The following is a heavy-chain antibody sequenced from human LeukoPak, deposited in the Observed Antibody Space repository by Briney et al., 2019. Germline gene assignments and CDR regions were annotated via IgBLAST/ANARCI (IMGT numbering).Heavy chain of an antibody. CDR3: ARGLVVPATIAPPPFDP. CDR2: INPSGGST. V-gene: IGHV1-46*01. Sequence: ASVKVSCKASGYTFTSYYMHWVRQAPGQGLEWMGIINPSGGSTSYAQKFQGRVTMTRDMSTSTVYMELSSLRSEDTAVYYCARGLVVPATIAPPPFDPWGQGTLVTVSS. CDR1: GYTFTSYY. J-gene: IGHJ5*02. D-gene: IGHD2-2*01.